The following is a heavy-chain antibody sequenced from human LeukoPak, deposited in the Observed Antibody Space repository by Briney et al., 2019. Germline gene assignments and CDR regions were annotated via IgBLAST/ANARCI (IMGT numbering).Heavy chain of an antibody. CDR1: GFTVSDNS. CDR3: ARDLPQIEY. Sequence: GGSLRLSCAASGFTVSDNSMTWVRQAPGKGLEWVSVILTDGRTFYADSVKGRFSISRDNAKNSLYLQMNSLRAEDTALYYCARDLPQIEYWGQGTLVTVSS. V-gene: IGHV3-53*01. D-gene: IGHD3-22*01. J-gene: IGHJ4*02. CDR2: ILTDGRT.